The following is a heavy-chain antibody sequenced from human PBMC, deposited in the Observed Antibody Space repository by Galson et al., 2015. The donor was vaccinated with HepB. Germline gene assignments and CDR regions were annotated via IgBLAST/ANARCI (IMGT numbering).Heavy chain of an antibody. Sequence: SVKVSCKASGFTFTSSAVQWVRQARGQRLEWIGWIVVGSGNTNYAQKFQERVTITRDMSTSTAYMELSSLRSEDTAVYYCAAATLAFGGVITSFDLWGRGTLVTVSS. V-gene: IGHV1-58*01. CDR3: AAATLAFGGVITSFDL. CDR2: IVVGSGNT. CDR1: GFTFTSSA. D-gene: IGHD3-16*02. J-gene: IGHJ2*01.